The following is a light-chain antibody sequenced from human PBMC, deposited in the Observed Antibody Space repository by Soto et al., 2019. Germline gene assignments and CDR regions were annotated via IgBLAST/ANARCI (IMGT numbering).Light chain of an antibody. CDR3: QSLGTGIQV. J-gene: IGLJ3*02. CDR1: SGYSTYA. V-gene: IGLV4-69*01. CDR2: INYDGTH. Sequence: QLVLTQSPSASASLGASVKLTCTLSSGYSTYAIAWHQQQSEKGHRFLMKINYDGTHSKGDGFFDRFSGSSSGAERHLTISSLQSEDDADYYCQSLGTGIQVFGGGTKLTVL.